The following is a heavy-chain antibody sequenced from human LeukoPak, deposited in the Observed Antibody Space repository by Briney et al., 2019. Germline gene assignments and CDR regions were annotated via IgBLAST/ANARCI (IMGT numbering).Heavy chain of an antibody. Sequence: SETLSLTCTVSGGSISNYYWSWIRQPPGKGLEWIGYIYYSGSTNYNPSLKSRVTISVDTSKNQFSLKLSSVTAADTAVYYCARAWIWGQGTMVTVSS. V-gene: IGHV4-59*12. CDR1: GGSISNYY. CDR3: ARAWI. J-gene: IGHJ3*02. CDR2: IYYSGST.